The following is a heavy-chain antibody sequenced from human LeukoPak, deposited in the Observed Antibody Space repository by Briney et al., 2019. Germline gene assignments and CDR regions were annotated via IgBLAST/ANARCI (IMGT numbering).Heavy chain of an antibody. V-gene: IGHV4-31*03. J-gene: IGHJ4*02. CDR1: GGSIRSGNNH. CDR2: INYSGAA. CDR3: AKEPDH. Sequence: PSETLSLTCTVSGGSIRSGNNHWSWIRQHPGKGLEWIGCINYSGAAYYNPSLKSRLIISVDTSKDQFSLKMNSVTAADTAIYYCAKEPDHWGQGTLVTVSS.